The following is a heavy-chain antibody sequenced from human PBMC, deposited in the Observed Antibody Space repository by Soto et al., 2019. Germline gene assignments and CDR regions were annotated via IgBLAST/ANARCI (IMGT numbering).Heavy chain of an antibody. J-gene: IGHJ4*02. CDR3: ARDRDCSGGSCYDY. D-gene: IGHD2-15*01. V-gene: IGHV1-69*13. CDR2: IIPIFGTA. Sequence: ASVKVSCKASGGTFSSYAISWVRQAPGQGLEWMGGIIPIFGTANYAQKFQGRVTITADEFTSTAYMELSSLRSEDTAVYYCARDRDCSGGSCYDYWGQGTLVTVSS. CDR1: GGTFSSYA.